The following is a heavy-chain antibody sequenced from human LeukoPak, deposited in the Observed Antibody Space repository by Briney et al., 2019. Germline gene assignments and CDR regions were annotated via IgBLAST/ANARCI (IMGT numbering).Heavy chain of an antibody. J-gene: IGHJ4*02. CDR3: ARDLAAAGLDY. V-gene: IGHV3-11*04. CDR1: GFTFSNAW. Sequence: GGALRLSCAASGFTFSNAWMSWIRQAPREGLEWVSYISSSGSTIYYADSVKGRFTISRDNAKNSLYLQMNSLRAEDTAVYYCARDLAAAGLDYWGQGNLVTVSS. CDR2: ISSSGSTI. D-gene: IGHD6-13*01.